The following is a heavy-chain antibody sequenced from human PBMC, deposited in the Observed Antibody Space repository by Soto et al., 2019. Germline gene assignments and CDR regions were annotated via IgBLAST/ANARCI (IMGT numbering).Heavy chain of an antibody. D-gene: IGHD4-17*01. J-gene: IGHJ4*02. V-gene: IGHV1-69*02. CDR3: ARVYGDGRRDY. CDR2: IIPILGIA. Sequence: QVQLVQSGAEVTKPGSSVKVSCKASVGTFSSYTISWVRQAPGQGLEWMGRIIPILGIANYAQKYQGRVRITAENSASTAYRVLSSLISEETAVYYCARVYGDGRRDYWGQGTLVTVSS. CDR1: VGTFSSYT.